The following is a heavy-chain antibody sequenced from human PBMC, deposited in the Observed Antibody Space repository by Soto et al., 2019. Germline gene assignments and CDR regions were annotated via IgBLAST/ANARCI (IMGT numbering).Heavy chain of an antibody. V-gene: IGHV4-4*02. CDR3: ARRTWGMDV. Sequence: SETLSLTCAVSSGSIDTTNWWSWVRQPPGKGLEWIGKIFHSGNTYYNPSLASRVTISVDTSKNQFSLNLRSVTAADTAVYYCARRTWGMDVWGQGTTVTVSS. J-gene: IGHJ6*02. D-gene: IGHD2-8*01. CDR2: IFHSGNT. CDR1: SGSIDTTNW.